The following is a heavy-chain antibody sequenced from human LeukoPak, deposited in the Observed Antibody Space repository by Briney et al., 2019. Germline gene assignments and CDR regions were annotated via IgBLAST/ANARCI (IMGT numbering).Heavy chain of an antibody. J-gene: IGHJ4*02. Sequence: GGSLRLSCAASGFTFSGYWMTWVRQAPGKGLEWVSYISSSGSTIYYADSVKGRFTISRDNAKNSLYLQMNSLRAEDTAVYYCARATVVSPNYWGQGTLVTVSS. V-gene: IGHV3-11*01. CDR3: ARATVVSPNY. CDR2: ISSSGSTI. CDR1: GFTFSGYW. D-gene: IGHD4-23*01.